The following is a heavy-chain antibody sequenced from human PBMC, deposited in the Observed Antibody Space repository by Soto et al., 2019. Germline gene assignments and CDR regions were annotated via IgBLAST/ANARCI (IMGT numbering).Heavy chain of an antibody. CDR2: VNPSDGAT. V-gene: IGHV1-46*01. CDR1: GYTFTAYN. CDR3: ARAKKTLNDNSVYTGVDP. J-gene: IGHJ5*02. D-gene: IGHD4-4*01. Sequence: GASVKVSCKTSGYTFTAYNMHWVRQAPGQGLEWLGVVNPSDGATSYAQKFRGRVAMTRDTSTSTFYMDLSSLISEDTALYYCARAKKTLNDNSVYTGVDPWGQGTLVTVSS.